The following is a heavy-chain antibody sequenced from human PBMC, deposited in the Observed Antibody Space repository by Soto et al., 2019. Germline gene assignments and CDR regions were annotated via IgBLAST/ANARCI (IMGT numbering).Heavy chain of an antibody. CDR3: VRRVFEQLVVRWFDP. CDR2: IYYSGST. D-gene: IGHD6-13*01. V-gene: IGHV4-39*01. Sequence: SENLSLTCTVSGGSISSSSYYWGWIRQPPGKGLEWIGSIYYSGSTYYNPSLKSRVTISVDTSKNQFSLKLSSVTAADTAVYYCVRRVFEQLVVRWFDPWGQGNLVTVYS. CDR1: GGSISSSSYY. J-gene: IGHJ5*02.